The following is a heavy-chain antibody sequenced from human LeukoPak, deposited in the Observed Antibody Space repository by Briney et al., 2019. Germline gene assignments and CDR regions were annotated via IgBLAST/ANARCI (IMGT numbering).Heavy chain of an antibody. CDR2: ISSSSSTI. D-gene: IGHD3-10*01. CDR3: ASFSTTYYYGSLGNADY. J-gene: IGHJ4*02. CDR1: GFTFSNYS. Sequence: GGPLRLSCAASGFTFSNYSMNWVRQAPGKGLEWVSYISSSSSTIYYADSVKGRFTISRDNAKNSLYLQMNSLRAEDTAVYYCASFSTTYYYGSLGNADYWGQGTLVTVSS. V-gene: IGHV3-48*04.